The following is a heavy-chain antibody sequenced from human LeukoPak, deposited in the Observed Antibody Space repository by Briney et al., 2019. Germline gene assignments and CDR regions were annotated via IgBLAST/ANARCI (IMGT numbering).Heavy chain of an antibody. CDR1: GFTFSSYS. J-gene: IGHJ3*02. Sequence: GGSLRLSCAASGFTFSSYSMNWVRQAPGKGLEWVSSISSSSSYIYYADSVKGRFTISRDNAKNSLYLQMNSLRAEDTAVYYCARGWFGEQAFDIWGQGTMATVSS. D-gene: IGHD3-10*01. V-gene: IGHV3-21*01. CDR2: ISSSSSYI. CDR3: ARGWFGEQAFDI.